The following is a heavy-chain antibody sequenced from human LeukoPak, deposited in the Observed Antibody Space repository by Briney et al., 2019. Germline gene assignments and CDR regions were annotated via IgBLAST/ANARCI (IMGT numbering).Heavy chain of an antibody. Sequence: GGSLRLSCAASGFTFSSYGMHWVRQAPGKGLEWVAVIWYDGGNKYYADSVKGRFTISRDNSKNTLYLQMNSLRAEDTAVYYCARGAAGGKRSYYFDYWGQGTLVTVSS. D-gene: IGHD6-13*01. CDR3: ARGAAGGKRSYYFDY. J-gene: IGHJ4*02. V-gene: IGHV3-33*01. CDR1: GFTFSSYG. CDR2: IWYDGGNK.